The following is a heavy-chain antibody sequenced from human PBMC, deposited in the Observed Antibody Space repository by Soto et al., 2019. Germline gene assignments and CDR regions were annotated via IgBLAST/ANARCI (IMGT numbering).Heavy chain of an antibody. V-gene: IGHV4-39*01. D-gene: IGHD1-26*01. CDR3: ASIRVRATADY. CDR1: GGSRSGSSYH. J-gene: IGHJ4*02. Sequence: VAGGSRSGSSYHWGWIRQPPGRGLEWIGSIYDSGSTHYNASLKSRVTISVDTSKNQFSLKLSSVTAAATPVSYCASIRVRATADYWGQGILVSVHS. CDR2: IYDSGST.